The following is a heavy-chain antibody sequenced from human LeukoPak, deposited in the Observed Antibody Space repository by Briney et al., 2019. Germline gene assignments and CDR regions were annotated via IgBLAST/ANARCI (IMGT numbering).Heavy chain of an antibody. CDR2: IYYSGNT. CDR1: GVSISSSNSY. Sequence: SETLSLTCTVSGVSISSSNSYWGWIRQPPGKGLEWIGSIYYSGNTYYNPSLKSRVTISVDTSKNQFSLKLSSVTAADTAVYYCARRNYDILTGHSPIDYWGQGTLVTVSS. CDR3: ARRNYDILTGHSPIDY. V-gene: IGHV4-39*07. D-gene: IGHD3-9*01. J-gene: IGHJ4*02.